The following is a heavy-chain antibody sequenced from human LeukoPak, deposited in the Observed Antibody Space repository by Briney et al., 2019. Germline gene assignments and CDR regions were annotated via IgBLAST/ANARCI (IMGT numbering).Heavy chain of an antibody. CDR2: IWYDGSNK. Sequence: PGGSLRLSCAASGFSLSSYGMHWVRQAPGKGLEWVAVIWYDGSNKYYADSVKGRFTISRDNSKNTLYLQMNSLRAEDTAVYYCARSLERDYHGSESYYMNNWFDPWGQGTLVTVSS. J-gene: IGHJ5*02. CDR3: ARSLERDYHGSESYYMNNWFDP. V-gene: IGHV3-33*01. D-gene: IGHD3-10*01. CDR1: GFSLSSYG.